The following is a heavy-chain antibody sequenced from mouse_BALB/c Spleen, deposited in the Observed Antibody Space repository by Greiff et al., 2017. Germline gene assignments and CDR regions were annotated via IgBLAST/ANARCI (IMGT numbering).Heavy chain of an antibody. CDR3: ARGSTMITADAMDY. V-gene: IGHV2-9*02. Sequence: VKLMESGPGLVAPSQSLSITCTVSGFSLTSYGVHWVRQPPGKGLEWLGVIWAGGSTNYNSALMSRLSISKDNSKSQVFLKMNSLQTDDTAMYYCARGSTMITADAMDYWGQGTSVTVSS. CDR1: GFSLTSYG. D-gene: IGHD2-4*01. CDR2: IWAGGST. J-gene: IGHJ4*01.